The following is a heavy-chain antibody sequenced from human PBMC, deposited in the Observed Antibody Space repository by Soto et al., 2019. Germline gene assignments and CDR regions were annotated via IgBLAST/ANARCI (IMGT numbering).Heavy chain of an antibody. Sequence: ASVKVSCKVSGYTLTELSMHWVRQAPGKGLEWMGSFDPEDGETIYAQKFQGRVTMTEDKSTDTAYMELSSLRSEDTAVYYCATVNSSGYYRAIAEYFQHWGQGTLVTVSS. D-gene: IGHD3-22*01. CDR1: GYTLTELS. CDR2: FDPEDGET. V-gene: IGHV1-24*01. J-gene: IGHJ1*01. CDR3: ATVNSSGYYRAIAEYFQH.